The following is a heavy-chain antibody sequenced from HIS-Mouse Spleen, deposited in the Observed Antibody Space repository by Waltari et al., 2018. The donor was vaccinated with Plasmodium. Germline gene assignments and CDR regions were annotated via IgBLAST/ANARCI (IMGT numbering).Heavy chain of an antibody. CDR1: GFTFSSYA. D-gene: IGHD1-26*01. J-gene: IGHJ3*02. V-gene: IGHV3-23*01. CDR3: AKDVFLGRQVGAPDAFDI. CDR2: ISGSGGST. Sequence: EVQLLESGGGLVQPGGSLRLSCAASGFTFSSYAMRWVRPAPGKGLEWVSAISGSGGSTYYADSVKGRFTISRDNSKNTLYLQMNSLRAEDTAVYYCAKDVFLGRQVGAPDAFDIWGQGTMVTVSS.